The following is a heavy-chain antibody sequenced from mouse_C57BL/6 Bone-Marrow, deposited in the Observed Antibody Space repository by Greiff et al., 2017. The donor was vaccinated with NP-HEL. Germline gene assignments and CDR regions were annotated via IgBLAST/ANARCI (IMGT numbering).Heavy chain of an antibody. Sequence: QVQLQQSGAELVRPGASVTLSCKASGYTFTDYEMHWVKQTPVHGLEWIGAIDPETGGTAYNQKFKGKAILTADKSSSTAYMELRSLTSEDSAVYYCTRKGSTTVVDPSYWYFDVWGTGTTVTVSS. CDR1: GYTFTDYE. D-gene: IGHD1-1*01. CDR3: TRKGSTTVVDPSYWYFDV. CDR2: IDPETGGT. V-gene: IGHV1-15*01. J-gene: IGHJ1*03.